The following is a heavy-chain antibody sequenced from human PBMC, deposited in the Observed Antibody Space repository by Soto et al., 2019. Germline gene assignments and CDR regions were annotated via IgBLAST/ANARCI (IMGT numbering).Heavy chain of an antibody. CDR3: TTSNRAYFGYYYGMDV. V-gene: IGHV3-15*07. CDR2: IKSKTDGGTT. CDR1: GFTFSNAW. J-gene: IGHJ6*02. Sequence: LSLTCAASGFTFSNAWMNWVRQAPGKGLEWVGRIKSKTDGGTTDYAAPVKGRFTISRDDSKNTLYLQMNSLKTEDTAVYYCTTSNRAYFGYYYGMDVWGQGTTVTVSS. D-gene: IGHD1-26*01.